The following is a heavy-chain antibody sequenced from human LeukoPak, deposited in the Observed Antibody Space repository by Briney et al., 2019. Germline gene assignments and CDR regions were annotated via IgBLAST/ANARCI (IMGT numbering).Heavy chain of an antibody. CDR2: INSDGSST. D-gene: IGHD5-18*01. CDR3: ARVDTAMDPFDY. J-gene: IGHJ4*02. CDR1: GFTFSNYW. V-gene: IGHV3-74*01. Sequence: GGSLRLSCAASGFTFSNYWMHWVRQAPGKGLVWVPRINSDGSSTTYADSVKGRFTISRDNAKNTLYLQMNSLRAEDTAVYYCARVDTAMDPFDYWGQGTQVTVSS.